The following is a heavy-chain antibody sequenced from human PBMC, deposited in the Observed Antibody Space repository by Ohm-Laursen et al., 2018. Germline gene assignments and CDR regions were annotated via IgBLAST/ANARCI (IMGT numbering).Heavy chain of an antibody. Sequence: PTQTLPLTCSFSGFSLTTREMRVTWIRQPPGKALEWLARIDWDDDKFSTTSLKTRLTIAKDTSKNQVVLTMTNVDPVDTATYYCARTSIEASATAFDYWGQGTLVTVSS. J-gene: IGHJ4*02. V-gene: IGHV2-70*04. CDR1: GFSLTTREMR. CDR3: ARTSIEASATAFDY. CDR2: IDWDDDK. D-gene: IGHD6-13*01.